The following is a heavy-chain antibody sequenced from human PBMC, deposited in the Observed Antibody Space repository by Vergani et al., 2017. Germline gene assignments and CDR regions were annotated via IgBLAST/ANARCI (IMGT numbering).Heavy chain of an antibody. Sequence: QVQLVESGGGVVQPGRSLRLSCAASGFTFSSYGMHWVRQAPGKGLEWVAVISYDGSNKYYADSVKGRFTISRDNSKNTLYLQMNSLRAEDTAVYYCPKDPNYYGSGSYGLGFDYWGQGTLVTVSS. J-gene: IGHJ4*02. CDR1: GFTFSSYG. CDR2: ISYDGSNK. CDR3: PKDPNYYGSGSYGLGFDY. V-gene: IGHV3-30*18. D-gene: IGHD3-10*01.